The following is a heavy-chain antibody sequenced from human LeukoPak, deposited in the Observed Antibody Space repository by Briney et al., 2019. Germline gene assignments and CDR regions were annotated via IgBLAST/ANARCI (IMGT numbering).Heavy chain of an antibody. V-gene: IGHV1-69*05. CDR1: GDTFSSYA. J-gene: IGHJ5*01. D-gene: IGHD5-18*01. Sequence: SVKVSCKASGDTFSSYAIAWVRQAPGQGLEWMGRITVMSGTANYAQKFQDRVTITTDESTSTAYMEVSSLRSEDTAVYFCATELRGYSFGYDSWGQGTLVTVSS. CDR3: ATELRGYSFGYDS. CDR2: ITVMSGTA.